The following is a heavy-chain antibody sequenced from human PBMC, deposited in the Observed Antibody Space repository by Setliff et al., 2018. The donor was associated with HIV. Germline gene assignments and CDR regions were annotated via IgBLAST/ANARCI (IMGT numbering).Heavy chain of an antibody. CDR2: VDPEDGET. CDR1: GYTFSDYY. Sequence: ASVKVSCKASGYTFSDYYMHWVQQAPGKGLEWMGRVDPEDGETKYAEKFQGRVTITADTSTDTAYMELRSLRSDDTAVYYCAREIGDYYDSSGYYPPTDYYYGMDVWGQGTTVTVSS. V-gene: IGHV1-69-2*01. D-gene: IGHD3-22*01. CDR3: AREIGDYYDSSGYYPPTDYYYGMDV. J-gene: IGHJ6*02.